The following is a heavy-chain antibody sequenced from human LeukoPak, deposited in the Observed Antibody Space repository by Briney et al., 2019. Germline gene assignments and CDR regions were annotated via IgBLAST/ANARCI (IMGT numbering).Heavy chain of an antibody. CDR1: GSTFSSYW. CDR2: IASDGSST. Sequence: GGSLRLSCAASGSTFSSYWMNWVRQAPGKGLVWVSRIASDGSSTTYADSVKGRFSISRDNAKNTLYLQMNSLRVEDTAVYYCARGRPHGNDYWGQGTLVTVSS. D-gene: IGHD4-23*01. V-gene: IGHV3-74*01. J-gene: IGHJ4*02. CDR3: ARGRPHGNDY.